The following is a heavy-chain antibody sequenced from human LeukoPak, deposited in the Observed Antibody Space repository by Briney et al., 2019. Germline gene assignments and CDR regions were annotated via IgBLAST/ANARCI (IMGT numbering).Heavy chain of an antibody. V-gene: IGHV4-30-2*01. J-gene: IGHJ6*02. D-gene: IGHD2-2*01. CDR1: GGSISSGGYY. CDR2: IYHSGST. CDR3: AAQKYCSSTSCYGMDV. Sequence: PSETLSLTCTVSGGSISSGGYYWSWIRQHPGKGLEWIGYIYHSGSTYYNPSLKSRVTISVDRSKNQFSLKLSSVTAADTAVYYCAAQKYCSSTSCYGMDVWGQGTTVTVSS.